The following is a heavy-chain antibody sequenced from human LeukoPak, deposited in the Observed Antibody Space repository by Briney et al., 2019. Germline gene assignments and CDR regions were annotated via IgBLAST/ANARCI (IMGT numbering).Heavy chain of an antibody. CDR2: IDWDDDK. D-gene: IGHD3-3*01. CDR1: GFSLSTSGMC. J-gene: IGHJ4*02. Sequence: SGPALVKPTQTLTLTCTFSGFSLSTSGMCVSWVRQPPGKALEWLALIDWDDDKYYSTSLKTRLTISKGTSKNQVVLTMTNMDPVDTAPYYCARIAQFKGYDVFDHLGQGTLVTVSS. V-gene: IGHV2-70*20. CDR3: ARIAQFKGYDVFDH.